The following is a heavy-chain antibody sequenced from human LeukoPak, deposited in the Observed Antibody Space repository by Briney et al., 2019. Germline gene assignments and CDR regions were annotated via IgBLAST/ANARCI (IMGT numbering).Heavy chain of an antibody. CDR3: AKGYCSGGSCRTGHYFDY. CDR2: ISYDGSNK. V-gene: IGHV3-30*18. Sequence: GGSLRLSCAASGFTFSSYGMHWVRQAPGKGLEWVAVISYDGSNKYYAGSVKGRFTISRDNSKNTLYLQMNSLRAEDTAVYYCAKGYCSGGSCRTGHYFDYWGQGTLVTVSS. D-gene: IGHD2-15*01. J-gene: IGHJ4*02. CDR1: GFTFSSYG.